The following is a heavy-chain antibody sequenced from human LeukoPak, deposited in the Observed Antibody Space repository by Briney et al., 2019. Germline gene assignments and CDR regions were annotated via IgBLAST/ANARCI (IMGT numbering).Heavy chain of an antibody. CDR2: IYSGGST. V-gene: IGHV3-66*02. CDR3: ATIILSSHFDS. J-gene: IGHJ4*02. D-gene: IGHD2-21*01. CDR1: GFTVSSNY. Sequence: PGGSLRLSCAASGFTVSSNYMSWVRQAPGKGLEWVSVIYSGGSTYYADSVKGRFTVSRDNSKNTIYLQMNSLRAEDTAVYHCATIILSSHFDSWGQGTLVTVSS.